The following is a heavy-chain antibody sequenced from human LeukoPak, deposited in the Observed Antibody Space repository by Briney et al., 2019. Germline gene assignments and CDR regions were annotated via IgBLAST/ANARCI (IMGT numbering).Heavy chain of an antibody. CDR2: ISYDGSNK. CDR3: ARDFSGWYYFDY. CDR1: GFTFSSYA. J-gene: IGHJ4*02. Sequence: GGSLRLSCAASGFTFSSYAMHWVRKAPGKGLEWVAVISYDGSNKYYADSVKGRFTISRDNSKNTLYLQMNSLRAEDTAVYYCARDFSGWYYFDYWGQGTLVTVSS. D-gene: IGHD6-19*01. V-gene: IGHV3-30*04.